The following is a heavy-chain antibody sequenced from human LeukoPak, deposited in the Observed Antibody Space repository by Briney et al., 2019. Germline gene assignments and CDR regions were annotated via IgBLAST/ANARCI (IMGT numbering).Heavy chain of an antibody. Sequence: GGSLRLSCEASGFTFTSYSMNWVRRAPGKGLEWVSYISSSGSTISYADSVKGRFTISRDNAKNSLYLQMNSLRAEDTAVYYCARDRPYYSYCFDIWGQGTMVTVSS. V-gene: IGHV3-48*01. D-gene: IGHD2-21*01. CDR1: GFTFTSYS. J-gene: IGHJ3*02. CDR2: ISSSGSTI. CDR3: ARDRPYYSYCFDI.